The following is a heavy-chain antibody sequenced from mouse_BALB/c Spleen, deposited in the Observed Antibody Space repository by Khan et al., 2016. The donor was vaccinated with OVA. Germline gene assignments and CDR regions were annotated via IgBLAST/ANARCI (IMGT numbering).Heavy chain of an antibody. CDR1: GYSITSDYA. Sequence: EVQLQESGLGLVKPSQSLSLTCTVTGYSITSDYAWNWIRQFPGNKLEWMGYIKYSGSTSYNPSLKSRISITRNTSQNQFFLQLSSVTTEATATYYWARSGTISAVVATDFDSWGQGTTLTVSS. D-gene: IGHD1-1*01. V-gene: IGHV3-2*02. CDR3: ARSGTISAVVATDFDS. CDR2: IKYSGST. J-gene: IGHJ2*01.